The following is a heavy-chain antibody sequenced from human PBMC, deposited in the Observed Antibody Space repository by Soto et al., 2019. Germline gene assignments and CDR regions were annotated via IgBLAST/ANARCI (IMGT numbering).Heavy chain of an antibody. J-gene: IGHJ6*02. CDR2: TSSSSSYI. Sequence: GGSLRLSCAASGFTFSSYSMNWVRQAPGKGLEWVSSTSSSSSYIYYADSVKGRFTISRDNAKNSLYLQMNSLRAEDTAVYYCARDRGFFSSGSYYVAYYYYGMDVWGQGTTVTVSS. V-gene: IGHV3-21*01. D-gene: IGHD1-26*01. CDR1: GFTFSSYS. CDR3: ARDRGFFSSGSYYVAYYYYGMDV.